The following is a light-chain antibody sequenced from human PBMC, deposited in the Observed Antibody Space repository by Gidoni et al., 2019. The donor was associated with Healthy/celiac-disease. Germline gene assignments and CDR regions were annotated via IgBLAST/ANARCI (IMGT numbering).Light chain of an antibody. V-gene: IGKV1-39*01. CDR1: QSISSY. CDR3: QQSYSTPQIT. Sequence: DLQMPQSPSSLSASVGDRVTITCRASQSISSYLNWYQQKPGKAPKLLIYAASSLQSGVPSRFSGSVSGTDFTLTISSLQPEDFATYYCQQSYSTPQITFGQGTRLEIK. J-gene: IGKJ5*01. CDR2: AAS.